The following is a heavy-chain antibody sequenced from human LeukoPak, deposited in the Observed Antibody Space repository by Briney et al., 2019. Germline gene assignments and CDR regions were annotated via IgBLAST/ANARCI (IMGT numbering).Heavy chain of an antibody. D-gene: IGHD6-19*01. J-gene: IGHJ4*02. Sequence: SETLSLTCAVYGGSFSGYYWSWIRQPPGKGVEGIGEINHSGSTNYNPSLKSRVTISVDTSKNQFSLKLSSVTAADTAVYYCATGAVAGTYYFDYWGQGTLVTVSS. V-gene: IGHV4-34*01. CDR3: ATGAVAGTYYFDY. CDR2: INHSGST. CDR1: GGSFSGYY.